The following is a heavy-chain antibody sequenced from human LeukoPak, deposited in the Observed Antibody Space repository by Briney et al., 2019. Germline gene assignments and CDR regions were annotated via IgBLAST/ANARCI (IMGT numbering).Heavy chain of an antibody. CDR3: EGRGEQIYPNWFDP. D-gene: IGHD3-16*01. J-gene: IGHJ5*02. CDR1: GGSFSGYF. V-gene: IGHV4-34*01. CDR2: ISHSGST. Sequence: PSETLSLTCAVYGGSFSGYFWSWIRQPPGMGLEWIGEISHSGSTNYNPSLKSRISISMDTSKNQFSLKLNSVTAADTAVYYCEGRGEQIYPNWFDPWGQGTLVTVSS.